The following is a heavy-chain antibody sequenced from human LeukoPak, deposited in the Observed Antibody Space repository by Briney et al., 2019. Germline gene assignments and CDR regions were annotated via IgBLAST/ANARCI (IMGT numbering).Heavy chain of an antibody. J-gene: IGHJ3*02. CDR2: ISSTGATI. CDR1: GFTFSAYA. Sequence: GGSLRLSCGASGFTFSAYAFNWVRQAPGKGLQWVSYISSTGATIYYADTVKGRFTISRDNAKNSLYLQMTSLRAEDTAVYYCARVGWNGAFDIWGQGTMVTVSS. V-gene: IGHV3-48*01. D-gene: IGHD1-1*01. CDR3: ARVGWNGAFDI.